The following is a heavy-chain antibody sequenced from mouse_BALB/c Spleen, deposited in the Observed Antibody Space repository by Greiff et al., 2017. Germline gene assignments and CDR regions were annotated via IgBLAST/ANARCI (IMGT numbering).Heavy chain of an antibody. CDR3: ARMGGSTMIPWFAY. D-gene: IGHD2-4*01. J-gene: IGHJ3*01. CDR2: IWWDDDK. V-gene: IGHV8-8*01. CDR1: GFSLSTSGMG. Sequence: QVTLKVCGPGILQPSQTLSLTCSFSGFSLSTSGMGVGWIRQPSGKGLEWLAHIWWDDDKRYNPALKSRLTISKDTSSNQVFLKIASVDTADTATYYCARMGGSTMIPWFAYWGQGTLVTVSA.